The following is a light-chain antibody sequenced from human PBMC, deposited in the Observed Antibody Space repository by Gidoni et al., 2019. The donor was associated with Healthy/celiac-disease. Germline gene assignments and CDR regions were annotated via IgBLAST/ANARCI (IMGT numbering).Light chain of an antibody. CDR1: QSISSW. V-gene: IGKV1-5*03. Sequence: DIQITQSPSTLSASVGDSVTITCRASQSISSWLAWYQQKPGKAPKLLIYKASSLERGVPSRFSGSGSGTEFTLTISSLQPDDFATYYCQQYNSYSWTFGQGTKVEIK. CDR2: KAS. J-gene: IGKJ1*01. CDR3: QQYNSYSWT.